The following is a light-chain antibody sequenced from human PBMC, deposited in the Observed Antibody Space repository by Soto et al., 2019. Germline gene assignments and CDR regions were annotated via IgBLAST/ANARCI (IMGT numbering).Light chain of an antibody. J-gene: IGKJ1*01. CDR3: EEYGNAPKT. Sequence: EIVMTQCLDTMYVCPGEGATRSCRASKNVKDHLAWYQQKPGQAPRLLIFGASSRATGIPDRFSGSGSGTDFTLTITSLAREDFAVYYCEEYGNAPKTFGQGTKVDIK. CDR1: KNVKDH. V-gene: IGKV3-20*01. CDR2: GAS.